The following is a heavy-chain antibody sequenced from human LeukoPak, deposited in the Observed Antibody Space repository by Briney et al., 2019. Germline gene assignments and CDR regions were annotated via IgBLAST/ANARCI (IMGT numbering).Heavy chain of an antibody. CDR3: ATSGGFVLPNAIAGNWYMDV. D-gene: IGHD2-2*01. Sequence: GGSLRLSCGASGFTFSDYSMNWVRQAPGKGLAWVASITSAGGYTYYADSVKGRFTISRDNAQNSLFLQMNSLRAEDTAVYFCATSGGFVLPNAIAGNWYMDVWGRGTSVTVSS. V-gene: IGHV3-21*01. CDR1: GFTFSDYS. J-gene: IGHJ6*03. CDR2: ITSAGGYT.